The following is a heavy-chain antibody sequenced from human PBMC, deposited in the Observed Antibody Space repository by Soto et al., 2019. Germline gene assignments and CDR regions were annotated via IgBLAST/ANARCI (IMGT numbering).Heavy chain of an antibody. CDR2: INHSGST. D-gene: IGHD4-17*01. CDR3: ARSPVTTRLYYFDY. J-gene: IGHJ4*02. CDR1: GGSFSGYY. Sequence: PSETLSLTCAVYGGSFSGYYWSWIRQPPGKGLEWIGEINHSGSTNYNPSLKSRVTISVDTSKNQFSLKLSSVTAADTAVYYCARSPVTTRLYYFDYWGQGTLVTVSS. V-gene: IGHV4-34*01.